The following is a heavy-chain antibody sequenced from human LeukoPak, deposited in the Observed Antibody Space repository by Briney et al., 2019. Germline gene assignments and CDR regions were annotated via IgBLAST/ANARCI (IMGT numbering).Heavy chain of an antibody. J-gene: IGHJ4*02. CDR3: AREGDCSGTNCLPDY. CDR2: ISAYNGNT. Sequence: GAAVRVSCKASGYTFTSYGISWVRQAPGEGLEWMGWISAYNGNTNYARKLQGRVTMTTDTSTSTVYMQVSSLRSGDTAVYYCAREGDCSGTNCLPDYWGQGTLVTVSS. V-gene: IGHV1-18*01. D-gene: IGHD2-15*01. CDR1: GYTFTSYG.